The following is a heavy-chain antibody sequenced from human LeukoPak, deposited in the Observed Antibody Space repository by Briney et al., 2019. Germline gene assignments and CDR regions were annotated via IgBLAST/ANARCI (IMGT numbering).Heavy chain of an antibody. J-gene: IGHJ4*02. CDR3: AREVIATAGYDY. V-gene: IGHV4-59*01. D-gene: IGHD6-13*01. CDR2: IYYSGST. CDR1: GGSISSYY. Sequence: PSETLSLTCTVSGGSISSYYWSWIRQPPGKGLEWIGCIYYSGSTSYNPSLKSRVTISVDTSKNQFSLRLSSVTAADTAAYYCAREVIATAGYDYWGQGTLVTVSS.